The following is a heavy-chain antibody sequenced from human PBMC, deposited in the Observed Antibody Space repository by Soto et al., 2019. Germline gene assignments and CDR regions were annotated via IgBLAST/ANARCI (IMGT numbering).Heavy chain of an antibody. J-gene: IGHJ4*02. Sequence: GESLKISWQGSGYTFTSYWIGWVRQMPGKGLEWMGIIYPGDSETRYSPSFQGQVTISADKSISTAYLQWSSLKASDTAMYYCARHGDTAMVAFDYWGQGTLVTGSS. CDR3: ARHGDTAMVAFDY. D-gene: IGHD5-18*01. CDR1: GYTFTSYW. CDR2: IYPGDSET. V-gene: IGHV5-51*01.